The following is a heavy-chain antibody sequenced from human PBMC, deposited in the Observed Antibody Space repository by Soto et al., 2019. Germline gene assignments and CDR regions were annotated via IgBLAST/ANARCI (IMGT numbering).Heavy chain of an antibody. V-gene: IGHV4-4*07. J-gene: IGHJ5*02. CDR1: GASISGFY. Sequence: PSETLSLTCTVSGASISGFYWSWIRKSAGKGLEWIGRIYATGTTDYKPSLESRVMMSVDTSKKQFSLKLRSVTAADTAVYYCVRDGTKTLRDWFDPWGQGISVTVSS. CDR2: IYATGTT. CDR3: VRDGTKTLRDWFDP. D-gene: IGHD1-1*01.